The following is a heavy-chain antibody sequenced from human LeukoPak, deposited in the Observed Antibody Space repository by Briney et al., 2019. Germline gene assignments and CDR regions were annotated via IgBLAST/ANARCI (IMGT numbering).Heavy chain of an antibody. CDR1: GFPFSSYN. V-gene: IGHV3-48*02. J-gene: IGHJ6*02. CDR3: ARRLLGPMDV. Sequence: GGSLRLSCAASGFPFSSYNMNWVRQVPGKGQERDSYISSSSITIHYEDSVKGRFTISRDNAKNSLDLQLNSLRDEDTAVYYCARRLLGPMDVWGQGTTVTVSS. CDR2: ISSSSITI. D-gene: IGHD3-16*01.